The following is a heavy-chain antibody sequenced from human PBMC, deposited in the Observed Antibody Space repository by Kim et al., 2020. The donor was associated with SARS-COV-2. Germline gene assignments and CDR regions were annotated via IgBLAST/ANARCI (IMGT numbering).Heavy chain of an antibody. CDR1: GGSISSGGYY. CDR2: IYYSGST. V-gene: IGHV4-31*03. CDR3: ARGNYDILTGYPTLDY. J-gene: IGHJ4*02. D-gene: IGHD3-9*01. Sequence: SETLSLTCTVSGGSISSGGYYWSWIRQHPGKGLEWIGYIYYSGSTYYNPSLKSRVTISVDTSKNQFSLKLSSVTAADTAVYYCARGNYDILTGYPTLDYWGQGTLVTVSS.